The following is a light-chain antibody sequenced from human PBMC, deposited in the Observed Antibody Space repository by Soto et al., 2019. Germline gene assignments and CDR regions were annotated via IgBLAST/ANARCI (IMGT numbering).Light chain of an antibody. J-gene: IGKJ5*01. V-gene: IGKV1-39*01. CDR3: QQRYRTPHT. CDR2: AAS. CDR1: QGISTY. Sequence: DIQMTQSPSSLSASVGDRVTITCRASQGISTYLNWYQQKPGKAPKLLIYAASSLQSGVPSRFSGSGSGTDFPPTISRLQTENFATLYRQQRYRTPHTLGQGTPLEIK.